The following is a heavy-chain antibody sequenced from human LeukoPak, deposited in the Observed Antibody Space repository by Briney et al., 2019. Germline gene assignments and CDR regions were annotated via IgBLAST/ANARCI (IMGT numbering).Heavy chain of an antibody. CDR3: TRGGVAALDY. J-gene: IGHJ4*02. Sequence: GGSLRLSXAASGFTFSSYAMSWVRQAPGKGLEWVSLISWDGGSTYYADSVKGRFTISRDNSKNSLYLQMNSLRTEDTALYYCTRGGVAALDYWGQGTLVTVSS. D-gene: IGHD6-19*01. CDR1: GFTFSSYA. CDR2: ISWDGGST. V-gene: IGHV3-43*01.